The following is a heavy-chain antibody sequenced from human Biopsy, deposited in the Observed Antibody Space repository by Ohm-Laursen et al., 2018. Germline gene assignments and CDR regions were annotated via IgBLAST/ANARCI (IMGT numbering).Heavy chain of an antibody. CDR2: ISYDGSNI. V-gene: IGHV3-30*03. J-gene: IGHJ4*02. Sequence: SLRLSCAAAGFIFSTSVMHWVRQAPGKGLEWVALISYDGSNIHYAVSVKGRFTISRDNSKNTVYLQMNSLRAEDTAIYYCARDSTINTVTTADYWGQGTLVTVSS. CDR1: GFIFSTSV. D-gene: IGHD4-11*01. CDR3: ARDSTINTVTTADY.